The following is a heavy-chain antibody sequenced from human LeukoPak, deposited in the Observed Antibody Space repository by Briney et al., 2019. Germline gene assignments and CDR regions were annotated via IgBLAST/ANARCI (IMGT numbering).Heavy chain of an antibody. Sequence: SETLSLTCAVYGGSFSGYYWSWIRQPPGKGLEWMGEINHSGSTNYNPSLKSRVTISVDTSKNQFSLKLSSVTAADTAVYYCARGLEDSSGYYLSWFDPWGQGTLVTVSS. J-gene: IGHJ5*02. D-gene: IGHD3-22*01. CDR2: INHSGST. CDR1: GGSFSGYY. CDR3: ARGLEDSSGYYLSWFDP. V-gene: IGHV4-34*01.